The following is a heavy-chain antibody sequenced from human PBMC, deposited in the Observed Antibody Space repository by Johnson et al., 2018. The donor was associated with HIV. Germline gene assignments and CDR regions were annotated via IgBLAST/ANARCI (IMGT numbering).Heavy chain of an antibody. CDR2: ISWDGAST. CDR3: AKDSDTYYYGSGDGFDI. D-gene: IGHD3-10*01. J-gene: IGHJ3*02. Sequence: VQLVESGGGVVQPGGSLRLSCAASGFTFSSFGMHWVRQAPGKGLEWVSVISWDGASTHYADSVKGRFTISRDNSKTSVYLQMHSLRSEDTALYYCAKDSDTYYYGSGDGFDIWGQGTMVTVSS. V-gene: IGHV3-43D*03. CDR1: GFTFSSFG.